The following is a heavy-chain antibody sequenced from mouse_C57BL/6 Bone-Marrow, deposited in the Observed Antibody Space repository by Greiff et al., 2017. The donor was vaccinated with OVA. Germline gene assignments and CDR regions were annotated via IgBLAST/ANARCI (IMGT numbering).Heavy chain of an antibody. CDR3: ARNYGPDRADYYAMDY. D-gene: IGHD1-2*01. CDR2: IWTGGGT. CDR1: GFSLTSYA. V-gene: IGHV2-9-1*01. Sequence: QVQLQQSGPGLVAPSQSLSITCTVSGFSLTSYAISWVRQPPGKGLEWLGVIWTGGGTNYNSALKSRLSINTENSKSQVFLKMNSLQTDDTARYYCARNYGPDRADYYAMDYWGQGTSVTVSS. J-gene: IGHJ4*01.